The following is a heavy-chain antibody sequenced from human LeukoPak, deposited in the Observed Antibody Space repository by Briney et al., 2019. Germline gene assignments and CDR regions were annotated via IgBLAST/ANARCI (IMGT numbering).Heavy chain of an antibody. D-gene: IGHD2-2*01. CDR1: GLTLSGSA. CDR2: IRSKGKSYAP. CDR3: TRRAWRVGVVNRKDAFDI. Sequence: PGVSQRLSCAASGLTLSGSAMLWVRRASGKGLEWVGRIRSKGKSYAPAYAAAVKGRFTISRDDSKNTAYLQMNSLKTEDTAVYYCTRRAWRVGVVNRKDAFDIWGQGTMVTVSS. J-gene: IGHJ3*02. V-gene: IGHV3-73*01.